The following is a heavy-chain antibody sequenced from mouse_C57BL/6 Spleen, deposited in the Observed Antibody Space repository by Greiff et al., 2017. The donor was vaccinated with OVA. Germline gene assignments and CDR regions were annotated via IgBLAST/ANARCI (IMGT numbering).Heavy chain of an antibody. Sequence: QVQLQQSGAELAKPGASVKLSCKASGYTFTSYWMHWVKQRPGQGLEWIGYINPSSGYTKYNQKFKDKATLTADKSSSTAYMQLSSLTYEDSAVDYCGRRIGSSYGYFDVWGTGTTVTVSS. V-gene: IGHV1-7*01. CDR3: GRRIGSSYGYFDV. J-gene: IGHJ1*03. D-gene: IGHD1-1*01. CDR1: GYTFTSYW. CDR2: INPSSGYT.